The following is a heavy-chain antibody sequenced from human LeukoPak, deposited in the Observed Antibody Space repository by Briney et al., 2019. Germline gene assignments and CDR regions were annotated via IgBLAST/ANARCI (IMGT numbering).Heavy chain of an antibody. D-gene: IGHD1-26*01. CDR2: INPSGGST. CDR1: GYTFTSYY. Sequence: ASVKVSCKAFGYTFTSYYMHWVRQAPGQGLEWMGIINPSGGSTSYAQRFQGRVTLTRDTSTSTVYMELSSLRSKDTAVHYCARESVVGATNPDYYYGMDVWGQGTTVTVSS. CDR3: ARESVVGATNPDYYYGMDV. J-gene: IGHJ6*02. V-gene: IGHV1-46*01.